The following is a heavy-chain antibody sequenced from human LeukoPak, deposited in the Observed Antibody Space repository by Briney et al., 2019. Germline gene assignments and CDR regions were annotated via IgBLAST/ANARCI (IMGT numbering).Heavy chain of an antibody. D-gene: IGHD3-22*01. J-gene: IGHJ4*02. Sequence: PSETLSLPRAVSGGPLSSINWWGWVPHPPGTGLEWMGEIYHSGSTNYNPSLKSRVTISVDKSKNQFSLKLSSVTAADTAVYYCARSDSTYYYDSSGYYFDYWGQGTLVTVSS. V-gene: IGHV4-4*02. CDR3: ARSDSTYYYDSSGYYFDY. CDR2: IYHSGST. CDR1: GGPLSSINW.